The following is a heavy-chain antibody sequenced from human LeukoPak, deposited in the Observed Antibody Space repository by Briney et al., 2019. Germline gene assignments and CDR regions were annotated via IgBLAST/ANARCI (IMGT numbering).Heavy chain of an antibody. CDR1: GFTFNKYA. CDR2: ISGSGDNT. J-gene: IGHJ4*02. Sequence: PGGSLRLSCAASGFTFNKYAMSWVRQAPGKGLEWVSGISGSGDNTYYADSVKGRFTISRDNSKNTVYLQMNSLRAEDTAVYYCAPTAGSPVRYWGQGTLVTVSS. V-gene: IGHV3-23*01. D-gene: IGHD6-13*01. CDR3: APTAGSPVRY.